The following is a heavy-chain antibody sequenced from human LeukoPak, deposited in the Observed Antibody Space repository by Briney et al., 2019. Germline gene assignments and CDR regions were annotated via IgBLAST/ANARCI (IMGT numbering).Heavy chain of an antibody. V-gene: IGHV1-69*04. CDR2: IIPILGIA. Sequence: SVKVSCKASGYTFTSYDINWVRQAPGQGLEWMGRIIPILGIANYAQKFQGRVTITADKSTSTAYMELSSLRSEDTAVYYCARSPGSGSYQNVYYWGQGTLVTVSS. D-gene: IGHD3-10*01. CDR3: ARSPGSGSYQNVYY. CDR1: GYTFTSYD. J-gene: IGHJ4*02.